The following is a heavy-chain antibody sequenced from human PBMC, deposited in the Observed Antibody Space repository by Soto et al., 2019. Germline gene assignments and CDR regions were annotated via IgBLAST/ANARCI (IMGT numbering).Heavy chain of an antibody. V-gene: IGHV3-64*01. CDR3: ARSPYYYDSSGYMQYYFDC. J-gene: IGHJ4*02. CDR2: ISSNGGST. D-gene: IGHD3-22*01. Sequence: GGSLRLSCAAPGFTFISYAMHWVRQAPGKGLEYVSAISSNGGSTYYANSVKGRFTISRDNSKNTLYLQMGSLRAEDMAVYYCARSPYYYDSSGYMQYYFDCWGRGTLVSVSS. CDR1: GFTFISYA.